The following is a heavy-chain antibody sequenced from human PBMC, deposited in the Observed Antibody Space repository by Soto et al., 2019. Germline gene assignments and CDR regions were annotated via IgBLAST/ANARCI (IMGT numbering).Heavy chain of an antibody. J-gene: IGHJ4*02. V-gene: IGHV3-9*01. Sequence: EVQLVESGGGLVQPGRSLRLSCAASGFTFDDYAMHWVRQAPGKGLEWVSGISWNSGSIGYADSVKGRFTISRDNAKNSLYLQMNSLRAEDTALYYCAKERRGYSGYDTTFDYWGQGTLVTVSS. D-gene: IGHD5-12*01. CDR2: ISWNSGSI. CDR1: GFTFDDYA. CDR3: AKERRGYSGYDTTFDY.